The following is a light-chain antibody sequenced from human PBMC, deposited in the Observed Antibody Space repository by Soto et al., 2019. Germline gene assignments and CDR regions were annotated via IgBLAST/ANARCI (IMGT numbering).Light chain of an antibody. J-gene: IGKJ1*01. CDR2: DAS. CDR3: QQRGNWPPQT. V-gene: IGKV3-11*01. CDR1: QSVSTY. Sequence: ENVLSQSPATLSLSPGERATLSCRASQSVSTYLAWYQQRPGQAPRLLIYDASKRATGIAARFSGSGSGTDFTLTISSLEPEDFAVYYCQQRGNWPPQTFGQGTKVDIK.